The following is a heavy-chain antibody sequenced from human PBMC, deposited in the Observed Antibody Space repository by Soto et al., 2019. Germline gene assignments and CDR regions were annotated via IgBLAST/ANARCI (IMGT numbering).Heavy chain of an antibody. CDR3: ASASVRGVIIS. Sequence: EVQLVESGGGLVQPGGSLRLSCAASGFTFSDHYMDWVRQAPGLGLEWVGRARNKPKGYTTESAASGKGRFTISRDDAQNSLYLQMNSLTTEDTAVYYCASASVRGVIISWGQGTLVTVSS. CDR2: ARNKPKGYTT. D-gene: IGHD3-10*01. CDR1: GFTFSDHY. J-gene: IGHJ4*02. V-gene: IGHV3-72*01.